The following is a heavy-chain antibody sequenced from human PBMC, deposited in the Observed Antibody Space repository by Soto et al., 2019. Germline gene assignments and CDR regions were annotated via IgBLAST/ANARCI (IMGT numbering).Heavy chain of an antibody. CDR3: AREVAVAGTPSLPFSAFDI. J-gene: IGHJ3*02. Sequence: EVQLVETGGGLIQPGGSLRLSCAASRFTVSSNYMSWVRQAPGKGLEWVSVIYSGGSTYYADSVKGRFTISRDNSKNTLYLQMNSLRAEDTAVYYCAREVAVAGTPSLPFSAFDIWGQGTMVTVSS. D-gene: IGHD6-19*01. CDR1: RFTVSSNY. CDR2: IYSGGST. V-gene: IGHV3-53*02.